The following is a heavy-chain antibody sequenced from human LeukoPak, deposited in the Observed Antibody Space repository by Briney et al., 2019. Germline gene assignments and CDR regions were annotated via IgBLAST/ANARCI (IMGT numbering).Heavy chain of an antibody. CDR2: IYSGGTI. CDR3: ARDIGDMITFGGVIVLLDY. CDR1: GFTVSSNH. J-gene: IGHJ4*02. V-gene: IGHV3-66*01. Sequence: GGSLRLSCAASGFTVSSNHMSWVRQAPGKGLEWVSVIYSGGTIYYADSVKGRFTISRDNSKNTLYLQMNSLRAEDPAVYYCARDIGDMITFGGVIVLLDYWGQGTLVTVSS. D-gene: IGHD3-16*02.